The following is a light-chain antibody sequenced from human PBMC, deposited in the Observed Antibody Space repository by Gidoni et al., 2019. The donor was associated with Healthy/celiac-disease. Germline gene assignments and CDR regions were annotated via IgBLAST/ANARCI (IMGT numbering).Light chain of an antibody. CDR2: DAS. V-gene: IGKV3-11*01. CDR3: QQRSNWPPH. Sequence: EIVLTQSPATLSLSPGERATLSCRDSQSVSSYLAWYQQKPGQAPRLLIYDASNRATGIPARFSGSGSGTDFTLTISSLEPEDVAVYYGQQRSNWPPHFGGGTKVEIK. J-gene: IGKJ4*01. CDR1: QSVSSY.